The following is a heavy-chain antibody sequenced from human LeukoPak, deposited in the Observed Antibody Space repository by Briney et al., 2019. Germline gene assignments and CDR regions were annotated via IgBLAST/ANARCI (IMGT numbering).Heavy chain of an antibody. V-gene: IGHV3-23*01. CDR2: ISGGAGST. J-gene: IGHJ4*02. Sequence: PGGPLRLSCAASGFTFNTYAMSWVRQAPGKGLEWVSAISGGAGSTYYADSVKGRFTISRDDSKNTLYLQMNSLRADDTAVYYCAKGAYYQNDYWGQGTLVTVSS. CDR3: AKGAYYQNDY. CDR1: GFTFNTYA. D-gene: IGHD1-26*01.